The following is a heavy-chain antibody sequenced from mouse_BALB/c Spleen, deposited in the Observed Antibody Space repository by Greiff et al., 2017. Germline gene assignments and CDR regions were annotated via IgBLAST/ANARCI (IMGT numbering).Heavy chain of an antibody. V-gene: IGHV2-9*02. Sequence: VKLQESGPGLVAPSQSLSITCTVSGFSLTSYGVHWVRQPPGKGLEWLGVIWAGGSTNYYSALMSRLSISKDNSKSQVFFKMNSLQTDDTAMYYCARGKTPGWFAYWGQGTLVTVSA. CDR2: IWAGGST. CDR3: ARGKTPGWFAY. CDR1: GFSLTSYG. J-gene: IGHJ3*01.